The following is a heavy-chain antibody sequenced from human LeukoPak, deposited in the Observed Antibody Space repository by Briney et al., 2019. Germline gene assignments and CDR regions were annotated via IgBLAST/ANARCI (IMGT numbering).Heavy chain of an antibody. V-gene: IGHV4-4*02. CDR2: IYHSGST. J-gene: IGHJ5*02. CDR1: GGSLSSSNW. Sequence: SGTLSLTCAVSGGSLSSSNWRSWVRPPPGKGLEWIGEIYHSGSTNYNPSLKSRVTISVDKSKNQFSLKLSSVTAADTAVYYCARVQHSSGWYRLDPWGQGTLVTVSS. D-gene: IGHD6-19*01. CDR3: ARVQHSSGWYRLDP.